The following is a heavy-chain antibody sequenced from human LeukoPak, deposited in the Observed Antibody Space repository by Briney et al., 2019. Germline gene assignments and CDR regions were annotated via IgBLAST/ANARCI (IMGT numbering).Heavy chain of an antibody. CDR3: AKDRVWNSFDS. J-gene: IGHJ4*02. CDR2: INTDGSST. Sequence: GGSLRLSCAASGFTFSSYAMSWVRQAPGKGLVWVSRINTDGSSTAYADSVKGRFTISRDNAKNTLYLQMNSLKNEDTAVYYCAKDRVWNSFDSWGQGTLVTVSS. V-gene: IGHV3-74*01. D-gene: IGHD1-1*01. CDR1: GFTFSSYA.